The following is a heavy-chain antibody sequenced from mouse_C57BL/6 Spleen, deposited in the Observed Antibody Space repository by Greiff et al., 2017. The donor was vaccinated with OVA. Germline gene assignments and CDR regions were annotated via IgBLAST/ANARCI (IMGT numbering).Heavy chain of an antibody. V-gene: IGHV1-69*01. Sequence: VQLQQPGAELVMPGASVKLSCKASGYTFTSYWMHWVKQRPGQGLEWIGEIDPSDSYTNYNQKFKGKSTLTVDKSSSTAYMQLSSLTSEDSAVYYCARNYYGYDEDAMDYWGQGTSVTVSS. CDR2: IDPSDSYT. D-gene: IGHD2-2*01. CDR3: ARNYYGYDEDAMDY. J-gene: IGHJ4*01. CDR1: GYTFTSYW.